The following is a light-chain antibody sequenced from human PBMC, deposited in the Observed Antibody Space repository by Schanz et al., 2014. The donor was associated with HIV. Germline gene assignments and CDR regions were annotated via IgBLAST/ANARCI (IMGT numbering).Light chain of an antibody. Sequence: QSVLTQPASVSGSPGQSITISCTGTSSDVGGYNYVSWYQQHPGKAPKLIIYDVTNRPSGVSARFSGSKSGNTASLTISGLQAEDEADYYCGSCSTTNTCTFGGGTKVTVL. J-gene: IGLJ3*02. CDR3: GSCSTTNTCT. CDR1: SSDVGGYNY. V-gene: IGLV2-14*01. CDR2: DVT.